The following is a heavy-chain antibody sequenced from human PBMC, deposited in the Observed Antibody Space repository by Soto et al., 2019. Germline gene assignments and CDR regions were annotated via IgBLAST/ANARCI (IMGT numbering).Heavy chain of an antibody. CDR3: ARKGWVTPKKYFQH. V-gene: IGHV4-34*01. J-gene: IGHJ1*01. Sequence: SETLSLTCAVYGGSFSGYYWSWIRQPPGKGLEWIGEINHSGSTNYNPSLKSRVTISVDTSKNQFSLKLSSVTAADTAVYYCARKGWVTPKKYFQHWGQGTLVTVSS. D-gene: IGHD2-21*02. CDR1: GGSFSGYY. CDR2: INHSGST.